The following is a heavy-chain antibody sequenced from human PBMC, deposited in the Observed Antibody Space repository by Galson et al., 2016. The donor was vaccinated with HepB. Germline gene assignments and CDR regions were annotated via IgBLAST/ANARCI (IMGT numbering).Heavy chain of an antibody. CDR1: GYRFTSYW. V-gene: IGHV5-51*01. D-gene: IGHD2-15*01. CDR2: IYPGDSDT. J-gene: IGHJ6*02. Sequence: QSGAEVKKPGESLKISCKGSGYRFTSYWIGWVRQMPGKGLEWMGIIYPGDSDTRYSPSFQGQVTISADKSISTAYLQWSSLKASDTAMYYCARIYCSGGSCYVERYGMDVWGQGTTVTVSS. CDR3: ARIYCSGGSCYVERYGMDV.